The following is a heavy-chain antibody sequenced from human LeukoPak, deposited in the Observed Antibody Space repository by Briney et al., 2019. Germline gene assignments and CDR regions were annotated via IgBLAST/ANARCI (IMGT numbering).Heavy chain of an antibody. CDR1: GGSISSYY. CDR2: IYTSGST. CDR3: ARGSSSGGYYYYYYMDV. D-gene: IGHD6-6*01. V-gene: IGHV4-4*07. J-gene: IGHJ6*03. Sequence: PSETLSLTCTGSGGSISSYYWSWIRQPAGKGLEWIGRIYTSGSTNYNPSLKSRVTMSVDTSKNQFSLKLSSVTAADTAVYYCARGSSSGGYYYYYYMDVWGKGTTVTVSS.